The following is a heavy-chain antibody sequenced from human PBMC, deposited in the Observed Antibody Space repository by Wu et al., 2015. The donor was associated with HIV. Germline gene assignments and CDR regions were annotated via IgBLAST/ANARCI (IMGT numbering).Heavy chain of an antibody. CDR1: GGTFSSNV. V-gene: IGHV1-69*05. CDR2: HPEFCYG. J-gene: IGHJ4*02. CDR3: ATDGTISVALCT. Sequence: QVQLVQSGTEVKKPGSSVKVSCKASGGTFSSNVISWVRQAPGQGLEWSGGDHPEFCYGALRTEFSGQSHDHHGRIYEHSLHGLSSLRSEDAAVYYCATDGTISVALCTWGQGTLVTVSS. D-gene: IGHD6-19*01.